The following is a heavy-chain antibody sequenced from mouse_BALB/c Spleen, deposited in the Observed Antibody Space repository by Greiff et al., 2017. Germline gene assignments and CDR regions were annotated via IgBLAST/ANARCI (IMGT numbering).Heavy chain of an antibody. V-gene: IGHV14-4*02. D-gene: IGHD2-12*01. CDR3: SDSYYGALDY. J-gene: IGHJ4*01. CDR2: IDPENGDT. Sequence: VQLQQSGAELVRSGASVKLSCTASGFNITDYYMHWVKQRPEQGLEWIGWIDPENGDTEYAPKFQGKATMTADTSSNTAYLLLSSLTSEDTAVFYCSDSYYGALDYWGQGTSVTVSS. CDR1: GFNITDYY.